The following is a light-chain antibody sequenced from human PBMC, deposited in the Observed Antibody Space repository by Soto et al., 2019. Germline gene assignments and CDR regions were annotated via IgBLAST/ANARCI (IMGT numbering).Light chain of an antibody. CDR2: AVS. J-gene: IGLJ1*01. V-gene: IGLV2-11*01. Sequence: QSALTQPRSVSGSPGQSVTISCTRTSSYIGPYDHVAWYQQHPGKAPKLIIFAVSKRPSGVPERFSGSKSGNTASLTISGLEAEDEAYYYCSSYAGNCICVFATGTKLTVL. CDR3: SSYAGNCICV. CDR1: SSYIGPYDH.